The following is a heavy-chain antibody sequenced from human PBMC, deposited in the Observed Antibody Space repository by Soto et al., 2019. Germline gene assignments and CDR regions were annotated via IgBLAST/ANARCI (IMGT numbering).Heavy chain of an antibody. CDR2: FDPEDGET. V-gene: IGHV1-24*01. D-gene: IGHD3-9*01. Sequence: ASVKVSCKVSGYTLTELSMHWVRQAPGKGLEWMGGFDPEDGETIYAQKFQGRVTMAEDTSTDTAYMELSSLRSEDTAVYYCATRYYDILTGYPYYYYGMDVWGQGTTVTVSS. J-gene: IGHJ6*02. CDR1: GYTLTELS. CDR3: ATRYYDILTGYPYYYYGMDV.